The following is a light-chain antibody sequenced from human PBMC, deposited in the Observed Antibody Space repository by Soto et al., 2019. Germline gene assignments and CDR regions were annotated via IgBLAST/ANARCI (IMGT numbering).Light chain of an antibody. CDR3: CSYAGSSTYVV. V-gene: IGLV2-23*01. CDR2: EGS. Sequence: QSALTQPASVSGSPGQSITISCTGTSSDVGSYNLVSWYQQRPGKAPKLMIYEGSKRPSGVSNRFSGSKSGNTASLTISGLQAEDEADYYRCSYAGSSTYVVFGGGTQLTVL. CDR1: SSDVGSYNL. J-gene: IGLJ2*01.